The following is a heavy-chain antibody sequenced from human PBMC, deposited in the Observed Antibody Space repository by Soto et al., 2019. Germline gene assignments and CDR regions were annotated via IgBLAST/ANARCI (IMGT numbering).Heavy chain of an antibody. Sequence: EVQLVESGGGLVKPGGSLRLSCAASGFDFSSENMGWVRQAPGKGPDWVSSISSHNTYIYYADSVKGRFTISRDNAKKSLTLQMNSLRAEDTAIYYCVRDYWASGASCGQGTRVTVSS. D-gene: IGHD6-19*01. CDR1: GFDFSSEN. CDR2: ISSHNTYI. CDR3: VRDYWASGAS. V-gene: IGHV3-21*04. J-gene: IGHJ1*01.